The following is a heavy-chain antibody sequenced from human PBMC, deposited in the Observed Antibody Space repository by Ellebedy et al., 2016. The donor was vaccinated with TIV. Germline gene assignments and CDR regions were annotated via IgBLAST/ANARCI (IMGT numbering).Heavy chain of an antibody. D-gene: IGHD5-12*01. J-gene: IGHJ4*02. Sequence: GESLKISCAASGFTFSSYGMHWVRQAPGKGLEWVAVIWYDGSNKYYADSVKGRFTISRDNSKNTLYLQMNSLRAEDTAVYYCAKGQDIVATMGADYWGQGTLVTVSS. V-gene: IGHV3-33*06. CDR3: AKGQDIVATMGADY. CDR2: IWYDGSNK. CDR1: GFTFSSYG.